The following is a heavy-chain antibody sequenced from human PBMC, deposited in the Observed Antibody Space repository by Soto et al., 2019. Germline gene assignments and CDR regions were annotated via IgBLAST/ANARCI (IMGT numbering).Heavy chain of an antibody. Sequence: ASVKVSCKASGYTFTSYDINWVRQATGQGLEWMGWMNPNSGNTGYAQKFQGRVTMTRNTSISTAYMELSSLRSEDTAVYYCARLDIVLVPAARGGYYYGMDVWGQGTTVTVSS. J-gene: IGHJ6*02. D-gene: IGHD2-2*03. V-gene: IGHV1-8*01. CDR3: ARLDIVLVPAARGGYYYGMDV. CDR2: MNPNSGNT. CDR1: GYTFTSYD.